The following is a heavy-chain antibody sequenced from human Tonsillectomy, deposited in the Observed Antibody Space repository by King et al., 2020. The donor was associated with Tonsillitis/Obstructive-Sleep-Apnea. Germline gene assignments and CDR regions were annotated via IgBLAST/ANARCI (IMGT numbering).Heavy chain of an antibody. D-gene: IGHD3-9*01. V-gene: IGHV1-18*01. J-gene: IGHJ4*02. Sequence: VQLVESGAEVKKPGASVKVSCKASGYTFINFAITWVRQAPGQGLEWMGWVSAYNGDTNYAQNLQGRVTMTADTSTTTAYMELRSLRSDDTAVYYCARDSRYFDWSPPTDYWGQGTLVTVSS. CDR2: VSAYNGDT. CDR3: ARDSRYFDWSPPTDY. CDR1: GYTFINFA.